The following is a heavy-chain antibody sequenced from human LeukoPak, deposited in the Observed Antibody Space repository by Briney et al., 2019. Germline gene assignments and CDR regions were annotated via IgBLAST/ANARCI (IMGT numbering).Heavy chain of an antibody. CDR3: ARDHSGIVVVPAAIPDAFDI. V-gene: IGHV1-18*01. D-gene: IGHD2-2*01. Sequence: GASVKVSCKASGYTFTSYGISWVRQAPGQGLEWMGWISAYNGNTNYAQKLQGRVTMTTDTSTSTAYMELRSLRSDDTAVYYCARDHSGIVVVPAAIPDAFDIWGQGTMVTVSS. CDR2: ISAYNGNT. J-gene: IGHJ3*02. CDR1: GYTFTSYG.